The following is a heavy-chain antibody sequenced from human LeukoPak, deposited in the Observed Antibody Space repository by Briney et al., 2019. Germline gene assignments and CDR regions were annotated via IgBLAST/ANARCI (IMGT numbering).Heavy chain of an antibody. D-gene: IGHD6-19*01. J-gene: IGHJ3*02. CDR3: ARVTAPGIAVAGDAFDI. CDR1: GYTFTGYY. Sequence: ASVKVSCKASGYTFTGYYMHWVRQAPGQGLEWMGWINPNSGGTNYARKFQGRVTMTRDTSISTAYMELSRLRSDDTAVYYCARVTAPGIAVAGDAFDIWGQGTMVTVSS. CDR2: INPNSGGT. V-gene: IGHV1-2*02.